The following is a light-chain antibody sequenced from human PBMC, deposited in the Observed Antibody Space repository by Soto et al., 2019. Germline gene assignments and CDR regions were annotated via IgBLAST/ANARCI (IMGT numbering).Light chain of an antibody. J-gene: IGKJ5*01. CDR2: GAS. CDR1: QSVSIY. CDR3: MQGSHWPPIT. Sequence: EIVLTQSPATLSLSPGERATLSCRASQSVSIYVAWYQQKPGQAPRLLIYGASSRAAGIPDRFSGSGSGTDFTLKISRVEAEDVGLYYGMQGSHWPPITFGQGTRLEIK. V-gene: IGKV3-11*01.